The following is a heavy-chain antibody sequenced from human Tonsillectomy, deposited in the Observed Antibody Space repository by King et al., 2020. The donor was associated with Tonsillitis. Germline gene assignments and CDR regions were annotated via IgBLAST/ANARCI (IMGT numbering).Heavy chain of an antibody. V-gene: IGHV3-21*01. D-gene: IGHD3-16*02. CDR1: GFTFSSYS. J-gene: IGHJ4*02. Sequence: VQLVESGGGLVKPGGSLRLSCAASGFTFSSYSMNWVRQAPGKGLEWVSSISSSSSYIYYADSVKGRFTISRDNAKNSLYLQMNSLRAEDTAVHYCARDAVYDYVWGSYRLTYFDYWGQGTLVTVSS. CDR2: ISSSSSYI. CDR3: ARDAVYDYVWGSYRLTYFDY.